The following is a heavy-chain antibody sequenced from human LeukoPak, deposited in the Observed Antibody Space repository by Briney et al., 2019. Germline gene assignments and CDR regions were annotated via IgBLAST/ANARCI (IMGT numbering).Heavy chain of an antibody. CDR3: AKPQQRAATDSDY. CDR1: GGSFSGYY. V-gene: IGHV4-34*01. D-gene: IGHD2-15*01. Sequence: SETLSLTCAVYGGSFSGYYWSWIRQPPGKGLEWIGEINHSGSTNYNPSLKSRVTISVDTSKNQFSLKLSSVTAADTAVYYCAKPQQRAATDSDYWGQGTLVTVSS. J-gene: IGHJ4*02. CDR2: INHSGST.